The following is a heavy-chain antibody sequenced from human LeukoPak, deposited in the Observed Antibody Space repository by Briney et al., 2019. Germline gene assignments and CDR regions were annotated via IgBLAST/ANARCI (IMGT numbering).Heavy chain of an antibody. V-gene: IGHV3-30-3*01. D-gene: IGHD6-13*01. Sequence: GRSLRLSCAASGFTFSSYAMHWVRQAPGKGLEWVAVISYDGSNKYYADSVKGRFTISRDNSKNTLYLQMNSLRAEGTAVYYCARAGSSSWYYYYYGMDVWGQGTTVTVSS. CDR1: GFTFSSYA. CDR2: ISYDGSNK. J-gene: IGHJ6*02. CDR3: ARAGSSSWYYYYYGMDV.